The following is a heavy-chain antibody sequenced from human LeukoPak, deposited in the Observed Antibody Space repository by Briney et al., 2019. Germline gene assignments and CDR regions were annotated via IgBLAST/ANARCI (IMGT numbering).Heavy chain of an antibody. CDR3: ARDAGGYWFDP. CDR1: GFTFSSYG. D-gene: IGHD2-8*02. V-gene: IGHV3-48*04. Sequence: GGSLRLSCAASGFTFSSYGMHWVRQAPGKGLEWVSYITTSGSTIYYADSVKGRFTISRDNAKNSLYLQMNSLSPEDTAVYYCARDAGGYWFDPWGQGTLVTVSS. J-gene: IGHJ5*02. CDR2: ITTSGSTI.